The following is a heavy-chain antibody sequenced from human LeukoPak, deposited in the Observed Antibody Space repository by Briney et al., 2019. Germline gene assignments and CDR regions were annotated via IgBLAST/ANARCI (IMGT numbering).Heavy chain of an antibody. Sequence: GGSLRLSCAPSGFTFSSYDMHWVRQTTEKGREWVSTIGAAGEMFYPGSVKGRFTISRDDAKNSMYLQMNSLRAGDTAVYYCVRRLRGWSSGFDYWGQGILVTVSS. J-gene: IGHJ4*02. CDR2: IGAAGEM. D-gene: IGHD6-19*01. CDR3: VRRLRGWSSGFDY. V-gene: IGHV3-13*04. CDR1: GFTFSSYD.